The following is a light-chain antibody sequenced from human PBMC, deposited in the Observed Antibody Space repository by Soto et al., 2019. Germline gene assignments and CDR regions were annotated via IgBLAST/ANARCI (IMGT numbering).Light chain of an antibody. CDR1: QSVSSDY. J-gene: IGKJ2*01. CDR2: GAS. Sequence: EIVLTQSPGTLSFSPGERATLSCRASQSVSSDYLAWYQQRPGQAPRLLIYGASSRATGIPDRFSGSGSGTDFTLTVSRLEPEDFAVFDCQQYGSSPPTFGQGTKVEIK. V-gene: IGKV3-20*01. CDR3: QQYGSSPPT.